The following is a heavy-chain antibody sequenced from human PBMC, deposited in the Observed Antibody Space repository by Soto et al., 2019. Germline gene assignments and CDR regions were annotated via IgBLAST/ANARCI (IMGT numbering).Heavy chain of an antibody. CDR3: ARDGRAARRDYYYYGMDV. Sequence: QVQLVQSGAEVKKPGSSVKVSCKASGGTFSSYAISWVRQAPGQGLEWMGGIIPIFGTANYAQKFQDRVTITADESTSTAYMELSSLRSEDTAVYYCARDGRAARRDYYYYGMDVWGQGTTVTASS. D-gene: IGHD6-6*01. V-gene: IGHV1-69*01. CDR2: IIPIFGTA. J-gene: IGHJ6*02. CDR1: GGTFSSYA.